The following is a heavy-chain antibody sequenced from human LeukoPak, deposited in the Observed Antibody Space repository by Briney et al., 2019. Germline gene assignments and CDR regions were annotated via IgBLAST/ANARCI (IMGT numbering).Heavy chain of an antibody. CDR1: GFNFGTHA. D-gene: IGHD6-19*01. V-gene: IGHV3-33*01. J-gene: IGHJ5*02. CDR2: IWRGGNYK. Sequence: PGGSLRLSCSASGFNFGTHAMHWVRQAPGKGLEWVAMIWRGGNYKFYADSVKGRFTISRDDSRSDLSLQMDSLRVEDTALYHCVIDPPDGGWAFWSWGQGALVTVSS. CDR3: VIDPPDGGWAFWS.